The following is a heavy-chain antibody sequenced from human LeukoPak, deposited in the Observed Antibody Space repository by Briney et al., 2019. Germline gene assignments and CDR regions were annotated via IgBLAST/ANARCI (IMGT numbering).Heavy chain of an antibody. Sequence: SQTLSLTCAVSGGSISSGGYSWSWIRQPPGKGLEWIGYIYHSGSTYYNPSLKSRLTISVDTSKNQFSLKLNSATAADTAVYYCARGGGGSSTVTTYWFDPWGQGALVTVSS. CDR2: IYHSGST. CDR1: GGSISSGGYS. CDR3: ARGGGGSSTVTTYWFDP. D-gene: IGHD4-17*01. V-gene: IGHV4-30-2*05. J-gene: IGHJ5*02.